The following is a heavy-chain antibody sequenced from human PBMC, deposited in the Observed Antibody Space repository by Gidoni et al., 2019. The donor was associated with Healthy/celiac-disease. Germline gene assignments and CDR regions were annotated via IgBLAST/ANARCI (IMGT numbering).Heavy chain of an antibody. V-gene: IGHV4-30-4*01. Sequence: QVQLQESGPGLVKPSQTLSRTGTVSGGSISSGDYYWSWIRQPPGKGLEWIGYIYYSGSTYYNPSLKSRVTISVDTSKNQFSLKLSSVTAADTAVYYCARGGHGTMVRGVQDYWGQGTLVTVSS. J-gene: IGHJ4*02. CDR3: ARGGHGTMVRGVQDY. D-gene: IGHD3-10*01. CDR2: IYYSGST. CDR1: GGSISSGDYY.